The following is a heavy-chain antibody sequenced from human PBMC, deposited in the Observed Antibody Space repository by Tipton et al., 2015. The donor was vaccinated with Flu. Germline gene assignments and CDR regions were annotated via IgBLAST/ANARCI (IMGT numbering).Heavy chain of an antibody. V-gene: IGHV1-18*04. CDR3: ARRVRGSTPDGSNWLDP. CDR1: GYTFATYG. Sequence: QSGAEVKKPGASVKVSCKASGYTFATYGITWVRQAPGQGLEWMGWSSADNVNTNYAQNLQDRVTMTTDTSTSTAYMELRSLRSDDTAVYYCARRVRGSTPDGSNWLDPWGQGTLVTVSS. CDR2: SSADNVNT. J-gene: IGHJ5*02. D-gene: IGHD3-10*01.